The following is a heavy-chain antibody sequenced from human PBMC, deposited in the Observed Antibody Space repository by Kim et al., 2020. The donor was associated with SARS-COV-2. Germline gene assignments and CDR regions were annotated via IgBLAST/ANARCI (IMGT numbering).Heavy chain of an antibody. D-gene: IGHD3-3*01. CDR1: GGSISSGGYY. V-gene: IGHV4-31*03. Sequence: SETLSLTCTVSGGSISSGGYYWSWIRQHPGKGLEWIGYSYYSGCTYYNPSLKSRVTISVDTSKNQFSLRLSSVTAADTAVYYCARVARITIFGVVNSAFDIWGQGTMVTVSS. J-gene: IGHJ3*02. CDR3: ARVARITIFGVVNSAFDI. CDR2: SYYSGCT.